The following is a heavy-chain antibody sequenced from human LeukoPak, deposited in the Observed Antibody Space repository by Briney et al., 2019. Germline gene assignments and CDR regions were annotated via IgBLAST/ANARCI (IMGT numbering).Heavy chain of an antibody. CDR3: ARVAYGDYFHFYYYMDV. Sequence: PGGSLRLSCAASGFTVSNNYMSWVRQAPGEGLEWVSIIYSGGNTYYADSVKGRFTISRDNSKNTLYLQMNSLRPEDTAVYYCARVAYGDYFHFYYYMDVWGTGTTVTVS. D-gene: IGHD4-17*01. J-gene: IGHJ6*03. CDR2: IYSGGNT. CDR1: GFTVSNNY. V-gene: IGHV3-66*02.